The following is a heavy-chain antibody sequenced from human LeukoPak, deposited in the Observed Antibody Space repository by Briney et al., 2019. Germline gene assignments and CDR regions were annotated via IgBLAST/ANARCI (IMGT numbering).Heavy chain of an antibody. CDR3: ARERLAAAGHGVSDY. D-gene: IGHD6-13*01. V-gene: IGHV4-38-2*02. CDR1: GYSISSGYY. Sequence: SETLSLTCAVSGYSISSGYYWGWIRQPPGKGLEWIGSIYHSGSTYYNPSLKSRVTISVDTSKNQFSLKLSSVTAADTAVYYCARERLAAAGHGVSDYWGQGTLVTVSS. CDR2: IYHSGST. J-gene: IGHJ4*02.